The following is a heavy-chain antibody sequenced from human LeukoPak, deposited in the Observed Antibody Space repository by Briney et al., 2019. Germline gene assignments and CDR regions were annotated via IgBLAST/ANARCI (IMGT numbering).Heavy chain of an antibody. Sequence: SQTLSLICTVSGGSISSGGYYWSWIRQHPGKGPEWIGNIHYSGGTYGNPSLKSRATMSVDTSKNQFSLRLTSVTAADTAVYYCAGDQGGYGSFDNWGQGTLVTVSS. CDR2: IHYSGGT. CDR1: GGSISSGGYY. CDR3: AGDQGGYGSFDN. J-gene: IGHJ4*02. D-gene: IGHD5-12*01. V-gene: IGHV4-31*03.